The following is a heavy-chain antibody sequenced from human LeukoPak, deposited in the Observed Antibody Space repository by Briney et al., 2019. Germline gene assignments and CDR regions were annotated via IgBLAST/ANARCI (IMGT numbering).Heavy chain of an antibody. Sequence: PSETLSLTCTVSGGSISSYYWSWIRQPPGKGLEWIGYIYTSGSTNYNPSLKSRVTISVDTSKNQFSLKLGSVTAADTAVYYCARHRPGWFDPWGQGTLVTVSS. J-gene: IGHJ5*02. CDR3: ARHRPGWFDP. CDR1: GGSISSYY. V-gene: IGHV4-4*09. CDR2: IYTSGST.